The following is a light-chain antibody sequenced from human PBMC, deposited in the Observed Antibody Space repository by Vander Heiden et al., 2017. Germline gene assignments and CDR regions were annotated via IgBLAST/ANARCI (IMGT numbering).Light chain of an antibody. Sequence: SYELTQPPSVSVSPGQTASITCSGVKLGDKYACWDQQKPGQDPVLVIYKDSKRPSGIPERFSGSNSGNTATLTISGTQAMDEADYYCQTWDSSSRVFGGGTKLTIL. CDR2: KDS. V-gene: IGLV3-1*01. CDR1: KLGDKY. J-gene: IGLJ2*01. CDR3: QTWDSSSRV.